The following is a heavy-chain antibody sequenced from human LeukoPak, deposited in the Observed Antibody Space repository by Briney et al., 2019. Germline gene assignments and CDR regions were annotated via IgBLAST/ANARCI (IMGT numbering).Heavy chain of an antibody. CDR1: GGSISSSSYY. CDR2: INHSEST. D-gene: IGHD4-17*01. Sequence: SETLSLTCTVSGGSISSSSYYWGWIRQPPGKGLEWIGEINHSESTNYNPSLKSRVTISVDTSKNQFSLKLSSVTAADTAVYYCARGSGPRGWAVTGPKYYYYMDVWGKGTTVTVSS. V-gene: IGHV4-39*07. CDR3: ARGSGPRGWAVTGPKYYYYMDV. J-gene: IGHJ6*03.